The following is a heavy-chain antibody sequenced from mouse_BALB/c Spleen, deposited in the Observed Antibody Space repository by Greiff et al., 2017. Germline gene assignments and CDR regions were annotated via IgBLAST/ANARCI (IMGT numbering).Heavy chain of an antibody. D-gene: IGHD1-1*01. Sequence: VQLQQSGPELVKPGASVRISCKASGYTFTSYYIHWVKQRPGQGLEWIGWIYPGNVNTKYNEKFKGKATLTADKSSSTAYMQLSSLTSEDSAVYFCARGGGSSDYYAMDYWGQGTSVTVSS. J-gene: IGHJ4*01. CDR1: GYTFTSYY. CDR3: ARGGGSSDYYAMDY. CDR2: IYPGNVNT. V-gene: IGHV1S56*01.